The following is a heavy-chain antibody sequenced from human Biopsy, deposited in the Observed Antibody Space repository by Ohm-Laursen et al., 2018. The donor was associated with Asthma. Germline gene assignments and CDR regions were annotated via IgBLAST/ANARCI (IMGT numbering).Heavy chain of an antibody. Sequence: SLRLSCAASEFPFSSYAMNWVRQAPGKGLEWVSSISGNGDNTHYSDSVQGRFIISRDNSKNTLYLQMNSLRVKDTAIYFCAKDKVGAANSYQYGMDVWGQGTTVTVSS. D-gene: IGHD1-26*01. J-gene: IGHJ6*02. CDR2: ISGNGDNT. CDR1: EFPFSSYA. V-gene: IGHV3-23*01. CDR3: AKDKVGAANSYQYGMDV.